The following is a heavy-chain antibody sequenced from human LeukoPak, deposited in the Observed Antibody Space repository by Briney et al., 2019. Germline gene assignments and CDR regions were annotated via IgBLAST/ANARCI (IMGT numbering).Heavy chain of an antibody. J-gene: IGHJ4*02. Sequence: SSETLSLTCTVSGGSISSSSYYWGWIRQPPGKGLEWIGSIYHSGSTYYNPSLKSRVTISVDTSKNQFSLKLSSVTAADTAVYYCARDGYNGDGYNSGFDYWGQGTLVTVSS. V-gene: IGHV4-39*07. CDR3: ARDGYNGDGYNSGFDY. D-gene: IGHD5-24*01. CDR2: IYHSGST. CDR1: GGSISSSSYY.